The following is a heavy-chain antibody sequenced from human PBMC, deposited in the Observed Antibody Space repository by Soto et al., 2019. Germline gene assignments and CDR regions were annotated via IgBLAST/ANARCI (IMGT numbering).Heavy chain of an antibody. V-gene: IGHV4-59*08. CDR3: ARPGYSSSSLDAFDI. J-gene: IGHJ3*02. D-gene: IGHD6-6*01. CDR2: IYYSGST. Sequence: SQTLSLTCTVSGGSISSYYWSWIRQPPGKGLEWIGYIYYSGSTNYNPSLKSRVTISVDTSKNQFSLKLSSVTAADTAVYYCARPGYSSSSLDAFDIWGQGTMVTVSS. CDR1: GGSISSYY.